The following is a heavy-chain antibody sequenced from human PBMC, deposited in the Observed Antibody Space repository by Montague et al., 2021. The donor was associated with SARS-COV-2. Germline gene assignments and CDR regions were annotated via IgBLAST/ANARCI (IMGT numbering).Heavy chain of an antibody. J-gene: IGHJ6*02. CDR3: ARGAGRGSGYGKYYYYYYGMDV. Sequence: SETLSLTCTVSGGSISSYYWSWIRQPPGKGLEWIGYIYYSGSTNYNPSLKSRVTISVDTSKNQFSLKLSSVTAADTAVYYCARGAGRGSGYGKYYYYYYGMDVWGQGPTVTVPS. CDR2: IYYSGST. V-gene: IGHV4-59*01. D-gene: IGHD5-12*01. CDR1: GGSISSYY.